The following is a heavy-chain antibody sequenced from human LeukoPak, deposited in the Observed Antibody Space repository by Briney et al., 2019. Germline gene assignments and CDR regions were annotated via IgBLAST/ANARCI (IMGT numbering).Heavy chain of an antibody. J-gene: IGHJ3*02. CDR3: AKDTTSGYSSSRRAFDI. V-gene: IGHV3-9*03. CDR1: GFTFSSYA. CDR2: ISWNSGSI. Sequence: PGGSLRLSCAASGFTFSSYAMSWVRQAPGKGLEWVSGISWNSGSIGYADSVKGRFTISRDNAKNSLYLQMNSLRAEDMALYYCAKDTTSGYSSSRRAFDIWGQGTMVTVSS. D-gene: IGHD6-13*01.